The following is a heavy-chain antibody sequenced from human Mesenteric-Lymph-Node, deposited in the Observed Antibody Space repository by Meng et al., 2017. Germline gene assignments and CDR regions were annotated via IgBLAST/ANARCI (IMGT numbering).Heavy chain of an antibody. J-gene: IGHJ4*02. D-gene: IGHD6-19*01. CDR1: GGTFSSYA. V-gene: IGHV1-69*06. CDR3: ARGLRVAVAKLYYFDY. CDR2: IIPIFGTA. Sequence: SVKVSCKASGGTFSSYANSWVRQAPGQGLEWMGGIIPIFGTANYAQKFQGRVTITADKSTSTAYMELRSLRSEDTAVYYCARGLRVAVAKLYYFDYWGQGTLVTVSS.